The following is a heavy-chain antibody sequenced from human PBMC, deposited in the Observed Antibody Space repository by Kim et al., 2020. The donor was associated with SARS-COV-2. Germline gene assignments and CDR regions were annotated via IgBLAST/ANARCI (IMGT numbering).Heavy chain of an antibody. CDR3: AKGSVGATRRWFDP. CDR1: GFTFSSYA. Sequence: GGSLRLSCAASGFTFSSYAMSWVRQAPGKGLEWVSAISGSGGSTYYADSVKGRFTISRDNSKNPLYLQMNSLRAEDTAVYYCAKGSVGATRRWFDPWGQGTLVTVSS. CDR2: ISGSGGST. D-gene: IGHD1-26*01. V-gene: IGHV3-23*01. J-gene: IGHJ5*02.